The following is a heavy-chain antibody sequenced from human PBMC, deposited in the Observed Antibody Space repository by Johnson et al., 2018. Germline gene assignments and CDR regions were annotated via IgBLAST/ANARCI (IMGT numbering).Heavy chain of an antibody. CDR2: INSKTDGGTT. CDR1: GFTFSNAW. V-gene: IGHV3-15*07. D-gene: IGHD3-22*01. CDR3: TTVASSGYSFEEYFQH. J-gene: IGHJ1*01. Sequence: VQLVESGGGLVQPGGSLRLSCAASGFTFSNAWMNWVRQAPGKGLEWVGRINSKTDGGTTDYAAPVKGAFTISRDDSKNTLYLKMNSLKTEETAVYYCTTVASSGYSFEEYFQHLGQGTLVTVSS.